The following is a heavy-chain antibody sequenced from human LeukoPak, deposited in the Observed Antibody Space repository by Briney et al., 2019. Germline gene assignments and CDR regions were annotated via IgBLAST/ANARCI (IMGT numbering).Heavy chain of an antibody. V-gene: IGHV1-18*01. Sequence: GASVKVSCKASGYTFTSYGISWVRQAPGQGLEWMRWISAYNGNTNYAQKLQGRVTMTTDTSTSTAYMELSRLRSDDTAVYYCATYGRDGYNAPFDYWGQGTLVTVSS. CDR3: ATYGRDGYNAPFDY. CDR2: ISAYNGNT. J-gene: IGHJ4*02. D-gene: IGHD5-24*01. CDR1: GYTFTSYG.